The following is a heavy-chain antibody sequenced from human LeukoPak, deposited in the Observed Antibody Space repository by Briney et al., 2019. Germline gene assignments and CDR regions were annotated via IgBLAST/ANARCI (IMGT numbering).Heavy chain of an antibody. CDR2: ISTNGGST. V-gene: IGHV3-64*01. CDR1: GFTFSEYS. D-gene: IGHD3-10*01. J-gene: IGHJ4*02. Sequence: GGSLRLSCAASGFTFSEYSMHWVRQAPGKGLEYVSAISTNGGSTYYANSVKGRFTISRDDPKNTLDLQMGSLRPEDMAVYYCARGFRYYGSGIDYWGQGTLVNVSS. CDR3: ARGFRYYGSGIDY.